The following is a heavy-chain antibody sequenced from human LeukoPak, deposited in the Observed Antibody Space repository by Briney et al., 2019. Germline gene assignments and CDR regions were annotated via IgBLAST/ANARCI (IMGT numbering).Heavy chain of an antibody. CDR3: AREQYGGKDY. D-gene: IGHD4-23*01. J-gene: IGHJ4*02. V-gene: IGHV3-48*02. CDR1: GFTFSDYS. CDR2: ISGRSSTI. Sequence: GGSLRLSCAASGFTFSDYSMNWVRQAPGKGLEWVSYISGRSSTIYYADSVKGRFFISRVNAKNSLYLQMNSLRNEDTAVYYCAREQYGGKDYWGQGNLVTVSS.